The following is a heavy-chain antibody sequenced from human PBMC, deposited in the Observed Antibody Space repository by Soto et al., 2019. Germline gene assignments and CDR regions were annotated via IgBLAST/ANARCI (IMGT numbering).Heavy chain of an antibody. V-gene: IGHV3-11*06. CDR3: VRVGYDSSGYYRPKGLPLEYYFDY. Sequence: GGSMRVSWAASGCSFSDYYMSWIRQARGKGLERVSYSCSMSRYTNYADSVKGRFTISRDNAKNSLYLQMNSLRAEDTAVYYCVRVGYDSSGYYRPKGLPLEYYFDYWGQGTLVTVSS. CDR2: SCSMSRYT. CDR1: GCSFSDYY. J-gene: IGHJ4*02. D-gene: IGHD3-22*01.